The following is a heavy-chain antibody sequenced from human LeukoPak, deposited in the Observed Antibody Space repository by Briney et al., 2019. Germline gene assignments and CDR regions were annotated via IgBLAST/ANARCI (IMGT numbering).Heavy chain of an antibody. J-gene: IGHJ4*02. V-gene: IGHV3-30*18. CDR1: GFTFSSYG. D-gene: IGHD2-21*02. CDR2: ISYDGSNK. Sequence: GGSLRLSCAAFGFTFSSYGMHWVRQAPGKGLEWVAVISYDGSNKYYADSVKGRFTISRDNSKNTLYLQMNSLRAEDTAVYYCAKETYNCGGDCPIDYWGQGTLVTVSS. CDR3: AKETYNCGGDCPIDY.